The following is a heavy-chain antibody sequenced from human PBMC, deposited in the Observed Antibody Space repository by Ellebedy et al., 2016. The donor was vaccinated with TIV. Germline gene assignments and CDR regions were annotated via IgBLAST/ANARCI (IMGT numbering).Heavy chain of an antibody. CDR3: ARDAYPYAMDV. D-gene: IGHD2-2*02. V-gene: IGHV3-7*03. CDR1: GCTFSNYW. J-gene: IGHJ6*02. Sequence: GESLKISCAVSGCTFSNYWMSWARQAPGKGLEWVATIKQDGSEIHYVDSVKGRFTISRDNAKNSLYLQMNSLRVEDTALYYCARDAYPYAMDVWGQGTTVTVSS. CDR2: IKQDGSEI.